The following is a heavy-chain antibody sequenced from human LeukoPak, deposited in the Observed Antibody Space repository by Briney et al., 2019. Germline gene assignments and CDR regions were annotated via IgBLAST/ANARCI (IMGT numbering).Heavy chain of an antibody. Sequence: TLSLTCTVSGGSISSGGYSWSWIRQPPGKGLEWIGYIYHSGSTYYNPSLKSRVTISVDRSKNQFSLKLSSVTAADTAVYYCARGQWLRFYYFDYWGQGTLVTVSS. D-gene: IGHD5-12*01. V-gene: IGHV4-30-2*01. CDR3: ARGQWLRFYYFDY. J-gene: IGHJ4*02. CDR1: GGSISSGGYS. CDR2: IYHSGST.